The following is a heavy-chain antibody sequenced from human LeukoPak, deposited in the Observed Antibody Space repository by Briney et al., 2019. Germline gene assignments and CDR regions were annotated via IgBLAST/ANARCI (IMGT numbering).Heavy chain of an antibody. CDR1: GDSITNYY. Sequence: SETLSLTCNVSGDSITNYYWSWIRQPAGKGLEWIGRIHSSGSTIYSSSLNSRVTMSVDTANNQLSLNLKSVTAADTAVYYCARDGGWRGPPLDYWGQGTLVTVSS. CDR3: ARDGGWRGPPLDY. CDR2: IHSSGST. J-gene: IGHJ4*02. V-gene: IGHV4-4*07. D-gene: IGHD2-15*01.